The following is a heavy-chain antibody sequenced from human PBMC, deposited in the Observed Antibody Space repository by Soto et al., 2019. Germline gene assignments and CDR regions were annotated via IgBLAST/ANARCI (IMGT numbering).Heavy chain of an antibody. CDR2: INHSGST. J-gene: IGHJ4*02. D-gene: IGHD4-17*01. V-gene: IGHV4-34*01. CDR3: ARCGDYEAIDY. Sequence: SETLSLTCAVYGGSFSGYYWSWIRQPPGKGLEWIGEINHSGSTNYNPSLKSRVTISVDTSKNQFSLKLSSLTAADTAVYYCARCGDYEAIDYWGQGTLVTVSS. CDR1: GGSFSGYY.